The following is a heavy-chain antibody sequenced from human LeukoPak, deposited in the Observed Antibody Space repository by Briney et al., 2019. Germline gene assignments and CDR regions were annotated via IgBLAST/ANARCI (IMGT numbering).Heavy chain of an antibody. D-gene: IGHD2-2*01. V-gene: IGHV4-59*01. CDR1: GGSISSYY. CDR2: IYYSGST. CDR3: ARGVTDIVVVPAAIGWGYYYYGMDV. Sequence: KPSETLSLTCTVSGGSISSYYWSWIRQPPGKGPEWIGYIYYSGSTNYNPSLKSRVTISVDTSKNQFSLRLSSVTAADTAVYYCARGVTDIVVVPAAIGWGYYYYGMDVWGQGTTVTVSS. J-gene: IGHJ6*02.